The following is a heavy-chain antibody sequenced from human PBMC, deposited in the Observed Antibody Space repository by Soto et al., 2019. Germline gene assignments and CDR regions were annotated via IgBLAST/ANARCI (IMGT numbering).Heavy chain of an antibody. J-gene: IGHJ3*01. Sequence: EVQLLESGGGLVQPGGSLRLSCAASVFTFSSYAMSWVRQAPGKGLEWVSALTGSGGTTYYADSVKGRFTISRDNSKNTVYLQMNSLRAEDTAVYYCAKGGDEVVATHKDAFDVWGHGTMVTVSS. CDR1: VFTFSSYA. D-gene: IGHD2-15*01. V-gene: IGHV3-23*01. CDR2: LTGSGGTT. CDR3: AKGGDEVVATHKDAFDV.